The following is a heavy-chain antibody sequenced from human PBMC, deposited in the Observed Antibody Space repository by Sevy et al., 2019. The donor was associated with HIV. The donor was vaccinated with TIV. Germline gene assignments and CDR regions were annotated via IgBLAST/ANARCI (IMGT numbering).Heavy chain of an antibody. CDR3: ARDDDQLLDIVLVPAAMGLDY. J-gene: IGHJ4*02. CDR2: ISYDGSNK. V-gene: IGHV3-30-3*01. Sequence: GGSLRLSCAASGFTFSSYAMHWVRQAPGKGLEWLAVISYDGSNKYYADSVKGRFTISRDNSKNTLYLQMNSLRAEDTAVYYCARDDDQLLDIVLVPAAMGLDYWGQGTLVTVSS. D-gene: IGHD2-2*03. CDR1: GFTFSSYA.